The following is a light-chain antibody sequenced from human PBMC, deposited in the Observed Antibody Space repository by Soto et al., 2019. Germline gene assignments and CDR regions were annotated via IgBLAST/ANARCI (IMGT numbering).Light chain of an antibody. Sequence: QSALTQPASVSGSPGQSITISCTGTKSDVGNYNFVSWYQQHPGKAPKLMIYEVSNRPSGVSNRFSGSKSGNTASLTISGLQTEDEADYYCSSHTTSSTVLFGGGT. V-gene: IGLV2-14*03. CDR3: SSHTTSSTVL. CDR2: EVS. CDR1: KSDVGNYNF. J-gene: IGLJ3*02.